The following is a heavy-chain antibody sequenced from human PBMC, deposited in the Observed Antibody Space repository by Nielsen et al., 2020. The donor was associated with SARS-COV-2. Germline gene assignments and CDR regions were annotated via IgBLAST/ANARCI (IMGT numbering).Heavy chain of an antibody. CDR2: IKSKTDGGTT. J-gene: IGHJ5*02. Sequence: WIRQPPGKGLEWVGRIKSKTDGGTTDYAAPVKGRFTISRDDSKNTLYLQMNSLKTEDTAVYYCTTDQTTYYDFWSGYGAQPWGQGTLVTVSS. V-gene: IGHV3-15*01. CDR3: TTDQTTYYDFWSGYGAQP. D-gene: IGHD3-3*01.